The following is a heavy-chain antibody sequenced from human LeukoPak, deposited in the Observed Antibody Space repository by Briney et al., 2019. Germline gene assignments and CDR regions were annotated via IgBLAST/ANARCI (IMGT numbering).Heavy chain of an antibody. CDR1: GYTFTSYG. D-gene: IGHD2-2*01. Sequence: ASVKVSCKASGYTFTSYGISRVRQAPGQGLEWMGWISAYNGNTNYAQKLQGRVTMTTDTSTSTAYMELRSLRSDDTAVYYCARDGEGKYCSSTSCPRLNYWGQGTLVTVSS. V-gene: IGHV1-18*04. J-gene: IGHJ4*02. CDR3: ARDGEGKYCSSTSCPRLNY. CDR2: ISAYNGNT.